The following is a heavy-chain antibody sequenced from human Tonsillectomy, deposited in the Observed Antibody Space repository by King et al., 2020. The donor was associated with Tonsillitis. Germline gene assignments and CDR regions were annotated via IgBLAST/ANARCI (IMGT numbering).Heavy chain of an antibody. D-gene: IGHD4/OR15-4a*01. CDR3: SRDDYEDSFGGMDV. CDR2: ISVHTGKR. J-gene: IGHJ6*02. CDR1: GYTFTNYG. V-gene: IGHV1-18*04. Sequence: VQLVQSGAEVKKAGASVKVSCKASGYTFTNYGISWVRQAPGQGLEWMGWISVHTGKRKYAQKMQGRVTMTTETSTSTAYMELRSLRSDDTAVYFCSRDDYEDSFGGMDVWGQGTTVTVPS.